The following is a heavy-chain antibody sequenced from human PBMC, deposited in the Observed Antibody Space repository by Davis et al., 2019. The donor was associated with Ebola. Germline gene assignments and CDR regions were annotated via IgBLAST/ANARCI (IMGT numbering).Heavy chain of an antibody. CDR3: AKGGDLHSSGYYLGEIDY. V-gene: IGHV3-23*01. Sequence: PGESLKISCAASGFTFSSYAMSWVRQAPGKGLEWVSAISGSGGSTYYADSVKGRFTISRDNSKNTLYLQMNSLRAEDTAVYYCAKGGDLHSSGYYLGEIDYWGQGTLVTVSS. D-gene: IGHD3-22*01. J-gene: IGHJ4*02. CDR2: ISGSGGST. CDR1: GFTFSSYA.